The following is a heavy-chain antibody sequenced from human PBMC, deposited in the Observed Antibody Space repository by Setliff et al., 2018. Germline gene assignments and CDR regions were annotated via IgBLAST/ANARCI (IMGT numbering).Heavy chain of an antibody. V-gene: IGHV4-38-2*01. J-gene: IGHJ4*02. Sequence: TLSLTCAVSGYSLSSGYYWGWIRQPPGKGLEWIGSIYHSGSTYYNPSLKSRVTISVDTSKNQVSLKLTSVTAADTAVYYCARHTTITVGPFDYWGQGTLVTVSS. D-gene: IGHD1-20*01. CDR2: IYHSGST. CDR1: GYSLSSGYY. CDR3: ARHTTITVGPFDY.